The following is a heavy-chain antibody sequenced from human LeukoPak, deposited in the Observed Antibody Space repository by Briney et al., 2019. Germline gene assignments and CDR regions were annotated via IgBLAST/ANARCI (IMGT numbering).Heavy chain of an antibody. D-gene: IGHD4-17*01. V-gene: IGHV3-7*03. CDR1: GFTFGKYW. CDR3: ARVPYAFDAFDI. CDR2: IKQDGSEK. J-gene: IGHJ3*02. Sequence: GGSLRLSCVASGFTFGKYWMSWVRQAPGKGLEWVANIKQDGSEKYFVDSVKGRFTISRDNAKNSLYLQMNSLRAEDTAVYYCARVPYAFDAFDIWGQGTMVTVSS.